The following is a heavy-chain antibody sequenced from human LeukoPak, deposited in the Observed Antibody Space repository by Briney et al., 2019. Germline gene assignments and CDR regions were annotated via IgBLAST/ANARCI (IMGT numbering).Heavy chain of an antibody. CDR2: INPDSGDT. V-gene: IGHV1-2*02. Sequence: ASVKVSCKASGYTFTGYYMHWVRQAPGQGLEWMGWINPDSGDTKYAQKFKGRVTMTRDASTSTAYMELNRLRSDDTAVYYCARDLRALDYSAVWGQGTLVTVSS. CDR3: ARDLRALDYSAV. J-gene: IGHJ4*02. CDR1: GYTFTGYY. D-gene: IGHD4-11*01.